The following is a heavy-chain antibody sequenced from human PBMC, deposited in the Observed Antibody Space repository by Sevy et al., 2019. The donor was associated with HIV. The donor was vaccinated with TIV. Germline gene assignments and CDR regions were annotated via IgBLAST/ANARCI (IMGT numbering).Heavy chain of an antibody. Sequence: GGSLRLSFAASGFTFSTYWMSWVRQAPGKGLEWVATMKQDGSEKDYVDSVKGRFTISRDNAKNSLYLQMNSLRGEDTACYYCVRGGVGGYSYSLDSWGQGTLVTVSS. CDR1: GFTFSTYW. J-gene: IGHJ4*02. CDR3: VRGGVGGYSYSLDS. D-gene: IGHD5-18*01. V-gene: IGHV3-7*01. CDR2: MKQDGSEK.